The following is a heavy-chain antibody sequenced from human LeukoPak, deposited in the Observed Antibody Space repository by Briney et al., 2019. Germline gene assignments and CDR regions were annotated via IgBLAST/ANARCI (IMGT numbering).Heavy chain of an antibody. J-gene: IGHJ4*02. CDR1: GFTFSSYA. Sequence: GGSLRLSCAASGFTFSSYAMSWVRQAPGKGLEWVSGISGSGGSTYYADSVKGRLTISRDNSKNTLYPQMNSLRAEDTAVYYCAKGRYYGSGKWGYFEYWGQGTLVTDSS. V-gene: IGHV3-23*01. CDR2: ISGSGGST. D-gene: IGHD3-10*01. CDR3: AKGRYYGSGKWGYFEY.